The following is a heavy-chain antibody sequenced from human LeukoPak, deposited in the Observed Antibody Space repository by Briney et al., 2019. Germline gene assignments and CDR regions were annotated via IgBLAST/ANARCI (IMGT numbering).Heavy chain of an antibody. CDR1: GGSISSYY. CDR3: ARDDPSIAAADLYYGMDV. Sequence: SETLSLTYTVSGGSISSYYWSWIRQPPGKGLEWIGYIYYSGSTNYNPSLKSRVTISVDTSKNQFSLKLSSVTAADTAVYYCARDDPSIAAADLYYGMDVWGQGTTVTVSS. V-gene: IGHV4-59*01. CDR2: IYYSGST. J-gene: IGHJ6*02. D-gene: IGHD6-13*01.